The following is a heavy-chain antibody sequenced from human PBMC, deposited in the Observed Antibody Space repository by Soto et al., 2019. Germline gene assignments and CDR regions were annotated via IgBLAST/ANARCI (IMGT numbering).Heavy chain of an antibody. J-gene: IGHJ4*02. CDR2: IFPIFGTA. D-gene: IGHD2-2*01. Sequence: QVQLVQSGAEVKKPGSSVKVSCKAAGGTFSSYAISWVRQAPGQGIEWMGGIFPIFGTANYAQNFQGRVTITADESTSTAYMALSSGRSEGTAVYYCAGGGGYCSSSSCPGDYWGQGTLVVVSS. CDR3: AGGGGYCSSSSCPGDY. V-gene: IGHV1-69*01. CDR1: GGTFSSYA.